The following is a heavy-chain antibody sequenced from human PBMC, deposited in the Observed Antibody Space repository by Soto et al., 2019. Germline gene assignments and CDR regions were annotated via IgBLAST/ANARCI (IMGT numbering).Heavy chain of an antibody. D-gene: IGHD2-2*01. V-gene: IGHV3-9*01. CDR3: AKGSWAIVPSAHDAFDI. J-gene: IGHJ3*02. Sequence: EVHLVESGGDLVQPGRSLRLSCAASGFTFDDYAMQWVRQAPGKGLEWVSGISWNSGSLVYADSVKGRFTISRDNAKKSLYLQMNSLRAEDTALYFCAKGSWAIVPSAHDAFDIWGQGTMVTVSS. CDR2: ISWNSGSL. CDR1: GFTFDDYA.